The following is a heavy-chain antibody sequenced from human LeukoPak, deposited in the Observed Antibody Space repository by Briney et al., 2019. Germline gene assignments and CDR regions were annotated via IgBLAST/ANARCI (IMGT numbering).Heavy chain of an antibody. CDR2: ISGSGGST. V-gene: IGHV3-23*01. CDR3: AKVDTAMVTPDY. D-gene: IGHD5-18*01. CDR1: GCTFSSYA. Sequence: GGSLRLSCADSGCTFSSYAMSWVRQAPGKGLAWVSAISGSGGSTYYADSVKGRFTISRDNSKNTLYLQMNSLRAEDTAVYYCAKVDTAMVTPDYWGQGTLVTVSS. J-gene: IGHJ4*02.